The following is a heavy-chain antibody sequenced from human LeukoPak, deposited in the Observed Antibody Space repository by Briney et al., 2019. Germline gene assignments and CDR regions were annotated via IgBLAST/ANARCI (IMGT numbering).Heavy chain of an antibody. CDR3: ARIGYSSSSFDY. CDR1: GFIFSHYW. Sequence: GGSLRLSCGVSGFIFSHYWMSWVRQAPGKGLEWLANIKQDGSVKYYVDSSKGRFTISRDNARNSVYLQMNSLRAEDTAVYYCARIGYSSSSFDYWGQGTLVTVSS. D-gene: IGHD6-6*01. V-gene: IGHV3-7*01. CDR2: IKQDGSVK. J-gene: IGHJ4*02.